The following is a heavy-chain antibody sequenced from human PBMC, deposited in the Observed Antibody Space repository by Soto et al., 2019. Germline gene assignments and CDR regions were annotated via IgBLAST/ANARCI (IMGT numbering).Heavy chain of an antibody. V-gene: IGHV3-7*01. D-gene: IGHD1-1*01. J-gene: IGHJ4*02. CDR1: GFTFSDYW. CDR2: IEKGGGEK. CDR3: VSLRPGTTIDY. Sequence: EVQLVESGGGLVQPGGSLRLSCVASGFTFSDYWMTWVRQAPGKGLEWVATIEKGGGEKHCVDSVKGRFTLSRYSAKDSLFVQTLSLRGEVTAVYYCVSLRPGTTIDYWGQGGLVTVSS.